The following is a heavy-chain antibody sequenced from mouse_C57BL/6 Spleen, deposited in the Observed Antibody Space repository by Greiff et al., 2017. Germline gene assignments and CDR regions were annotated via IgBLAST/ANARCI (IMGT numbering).Heavy chain of an antibody. V-gene: IGHV2-2*01. Sequence: VQLQQSGPGLVQPSQSLSITCTVSGFSLTSYGVHWVRQSPGKGLEWLGVIWSGGSTDYNAAFISRLSISKDNSKSQVFFKMNSLQADDTAIYYCAVYGYDDGYYAMDYWGQGTSVTVSS. CDR2: IWSGGST. D-gene: IGHD2-2*01. CDR1: GFSLTSYG. CDR3: AVYGYDDGYYAMDY. J-gene: IGHJ4*01.